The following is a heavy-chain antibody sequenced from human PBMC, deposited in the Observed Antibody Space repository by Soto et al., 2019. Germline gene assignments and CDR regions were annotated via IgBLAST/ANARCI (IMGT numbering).Heavy chain of an antibody. CDR2: INHSGST. CDR3: ALVLVGAYYFDY. D-gene: IGHD1-26*01. J-gene: IGHJ4*02. CDR1: GGSFIGYY. Sequence: PAETLSLTCAVYGGSFIGYYCSFIRQPPWKGLEWIGEINHSGSTNYNPSLKSRVTISVDTSKNQFSLKLSSVTAADTAVYYCALVLVGAYYFDYWGQGTLVTVSS. V-gene: IGHV4-34*01.